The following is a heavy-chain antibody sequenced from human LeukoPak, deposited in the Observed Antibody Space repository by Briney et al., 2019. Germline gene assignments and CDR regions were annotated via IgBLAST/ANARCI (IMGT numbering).Heavy chain of an antibody. CDR3: ARAVSDIAVAGWFDP. J-gene: IGHJ5*02. V-gene: IGHV4-4*02. D-gene: IGHD6-19*01. CDR1: GGSISRTNW. Sequence: SGTLSLTCDVSGGSISRTNWWSWVRQSPGQGLEWIGEINHSGSTNYNPSLKSRVTISVDTSKNQFSLKLNSVTAADTAVYFCARAVSDIAVAGWFDPWGQGTLVTVSS. CDR2: INHSGST.